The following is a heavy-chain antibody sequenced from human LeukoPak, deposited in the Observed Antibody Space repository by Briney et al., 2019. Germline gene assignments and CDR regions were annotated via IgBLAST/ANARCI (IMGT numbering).Heavy chain of an antibody. CDR3: ANEVRPNDY. Sequence: GGSLRLSCAVSGFTFNSHAVCWVRQAPGKGLEWVSSIDISGGSTYYADSVKGRFTISRDNSKNTLYLQMNSLRGEDTALYFCANEVRPNDYWGQGTLVTVSS. CDR2: IDISGGST. D-gene: IGHD4/OR15-4a*01. V-gene: IGHV3-23*01. CDR1: GFTFNSHA. J-gene: IGHJ4*02.